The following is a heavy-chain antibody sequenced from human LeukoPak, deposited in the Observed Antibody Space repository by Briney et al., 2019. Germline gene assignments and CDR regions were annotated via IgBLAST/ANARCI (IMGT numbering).Heavy chain of an antibody. CDR1: GGSISSYY. D-gene: IGHD3-22*01. V-gene: IGHV4-59*01. J-gene: IGHJ3*02. CDR3: ARGEGTYYYDSSGYLEAFDI. CDR2: IYYSGST. Sequence: SETLSLTCTVSGGSISSYYWSWIRQPPGKGLEWIGYIYYSGSTNYNPSLKSRVTISVDTSKNQFSLKLSSVTAADTAVYYCARGEGTYYYDSSGYLEAFDIWGQGTVVTVSS.